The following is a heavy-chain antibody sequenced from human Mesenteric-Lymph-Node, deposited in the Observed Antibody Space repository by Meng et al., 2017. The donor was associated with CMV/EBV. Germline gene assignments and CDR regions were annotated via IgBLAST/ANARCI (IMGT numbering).Heavy chain of an antibody. D-gene: IGHD6-19*01. V-gene: IGHV3-7*01. J-gene: IGHJ4*02. CDR1: GFTFSSYW. Sequence: GESLKISCEASGFTFSSYWMSWVRQAPGKGLEWVANIKQDGNEIYYVDSVKGRFTISRDNSKNSLYLQMNSLRAEDTAAYYCARGGGRYEYWGQGTLVTVSS. CDR2: IKQDGNEI. CDR3: ARGGGRYEY.